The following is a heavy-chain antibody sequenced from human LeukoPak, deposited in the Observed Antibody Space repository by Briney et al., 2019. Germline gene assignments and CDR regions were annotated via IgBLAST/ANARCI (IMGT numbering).Heavy chain of an antibody. CDR2: ISSSGSTV. Sequence: GGSLRLSCAASGFTFSSNEMNWVRQAPGKGLEWVSFISSSGSTVYYADSVKGRFTISRDNAKNSLYLQMNSLRAEDTAVYYCARDWSYYFDYWGHGNLVTVSS. CDR3: ARDWSYYFDY. D-gene: IGHD1-26*01. V-gene: IGHV3-48*03. CDR1: GFTFSSNE. J-gene: IGHJ4*01.